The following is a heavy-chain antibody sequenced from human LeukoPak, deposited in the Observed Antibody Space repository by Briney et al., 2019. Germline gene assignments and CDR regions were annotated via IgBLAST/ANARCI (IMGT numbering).Heavy chain of an antibody. CDR2: INHSGST. CDR3: ARGKGIAAAADWFDP. J-gene: IGHJ5*02. Sequence: GSLRLSCAASGFTFDDYGMSWVRQPPGKGLEWIGEINHSGSTNYNPSLKSRVTISVDTSKNQFSLKLSSVTAADTAVYYCARGKGIAAAADWFDPWGQGTLVTVSS. V-gene: IGHV4-34*01. D-gene: IGHD6-13*01. CDR1: GFTFDDYG.